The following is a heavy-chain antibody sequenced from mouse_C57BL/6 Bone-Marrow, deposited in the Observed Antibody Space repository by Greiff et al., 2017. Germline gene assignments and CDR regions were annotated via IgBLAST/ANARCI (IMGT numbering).Heavy chain of an antibody. Sequence: QVQLKQSGAELVKPGASVKMSCKASGYTFTTYPLEWMTQNHGKSLEWIGNFHPYNDDTKYNEKFKGKATLTVEKSSSTVYLELSRLTSDDSAVYYCARGGNYGGYYFDYWGQGTTLTVSS. CDR2: FHPYNDDT. CDR1: GYTFTTYP. D-gene: IGHD2-1*01. J-gene: IGHJ2*01. CDR3: ARGGNYGGYYFDY. V-gene: IGHV1-47*01.